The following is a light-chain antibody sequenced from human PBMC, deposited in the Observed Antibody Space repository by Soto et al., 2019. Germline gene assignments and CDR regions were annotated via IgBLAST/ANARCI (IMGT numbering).Light chain of an antibody. V-gene: IGLV1-40*01. CDR2: GNS. CDR1: SSNIGAGYD. J-gene: IGLJ2*01. Sequence: QSVLTQPPSVSGAPGQRVTISCTGSSSNIGAGYDVHWYQQLPGTVPKVLIYGNSNRPSGVPDRFSGSKSGTSASLAITGFQAEDEADYYCQSYDSSLSAGVFGGGTKLTVL. CDR3: QSYDSSLSAGV.